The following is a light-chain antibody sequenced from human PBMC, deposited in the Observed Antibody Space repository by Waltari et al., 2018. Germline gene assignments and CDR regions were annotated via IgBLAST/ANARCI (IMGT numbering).Light chain of an antibody. CDR3: QQYNSYSLT. CDR2: KAS. V-gene: IGKV1-5*03. CDR1: KSISTW. J-gene: IGKJ3*01. Sequence: DIQMTQSPSTLSVSVGDRVTITCRASKSISTWLAWYQPKPGKARKHLIYKASSVESGVPSRFGGSGSGTEFTVTISSLQAYDFATYYCQQYNSYSLTFGPGTKVDIK.